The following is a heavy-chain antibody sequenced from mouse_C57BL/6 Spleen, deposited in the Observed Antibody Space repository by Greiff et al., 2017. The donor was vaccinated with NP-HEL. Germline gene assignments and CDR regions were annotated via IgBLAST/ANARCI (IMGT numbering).Heavy chain of an antibody. CDR1: GYTFTSYG. D-gene: IGHD2-4*01. CDR3: ARSRNYDYDGDAMDY. Sequence: VQLQQSGAELARPGASVKLSCKASGYTFTSYGISWVKQRTGQGLEWIGEMYPRSGNTYYNEKLKGKATLTADKSSSTAYMELRSLTSEDSAVYFCARSRNYDYDGDAMDYWGQGTSVTVSS. V-gene: IGHV1-81*01. J-gene: IGHJ4*01. CDR2: MYPRSGNT.